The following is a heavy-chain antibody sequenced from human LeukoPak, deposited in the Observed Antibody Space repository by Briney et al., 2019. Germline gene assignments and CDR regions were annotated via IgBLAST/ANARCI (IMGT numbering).Heavy chain of an antibody. Sequence: SGGSLRLSCAASGFTFGGYWMSWVRQAPGKGLEWVANIKQDGSEKYYVDSVKGRFTISRDNAKNSLYLQMNSLRGEDTAVYYCTRDSGYNAFDIWGQGTMVTLSS. J-gene: IGHJ3*02. CDR3: TRDSGYNAFDI. CDR2: IKQDGSEK. CDR1: GFTFGGYW. D-gene: IGHD5-12*01. V-gene: IGHV3-7*01.